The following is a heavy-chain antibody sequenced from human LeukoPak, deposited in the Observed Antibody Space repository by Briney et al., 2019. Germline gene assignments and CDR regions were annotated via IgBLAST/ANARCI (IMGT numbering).Heavy chain of an antibody. CDR2: ISAYNGNT. CDR3: ARDRLDYGDSVDY. J-gene: IGHJ4*02. V-gene: IGHV1-18*01. CDR1: GYTFTSYG. Sequence: ASVKVSFKASGYTFTSYGISWVRQAPGQGLEWMGWISAYNGNTNYAQKLQSRVTITTDTSTSTVYLQLRCLTSDDTAVYYCARDRLDYGDSVDYWGQGTLVTVSS. D-gene: IGHD4-17*01.